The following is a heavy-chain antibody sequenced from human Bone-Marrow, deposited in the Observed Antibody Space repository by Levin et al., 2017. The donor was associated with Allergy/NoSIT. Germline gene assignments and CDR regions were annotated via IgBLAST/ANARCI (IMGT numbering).Heavy chain of an antibody. Sequence: ASVKVSCKAPGYRFSTYGITWVRQAPGQGLEWMGWISAYNSDTAYAQNFQDRVTMTTDTSTNTAYMELRSLKADDTAVYYCARGSNRVDFLDYWGQGTLVTVSS. CDR3: ARGSNRVDFLDY. V-gene: IGHV1-18*01. D-gene: IGHD3/OR15-3a*01. CDR2: ISAYNSDT. J-gene: IGHJ4*02. CDR1: GYRFSTYG.